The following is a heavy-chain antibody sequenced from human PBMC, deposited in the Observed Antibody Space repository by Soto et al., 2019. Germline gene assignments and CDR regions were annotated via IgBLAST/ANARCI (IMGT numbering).Heavy chain of an antibody. Sequence: GGSLRLSCAASGFTFSSYWMHWVRQAPGKGLVWVSRINSDGSSTSYADSVKGRFTISRDNAKNTLYLQMNSLRAEDTAVYYCARVDQYSGYLLDYWGQGTLVTVSS. J-gene: IGHJ4*02. CDR1: GFTFSSYW. CDR2: INSDGSST. CDR3: ARVDQYSGYLLDY. D-gene: IGHD5-12*01. V-gene: IGHV3-74*01.